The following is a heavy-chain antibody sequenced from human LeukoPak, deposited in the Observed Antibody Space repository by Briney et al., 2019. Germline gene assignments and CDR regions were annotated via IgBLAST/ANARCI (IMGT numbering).Heavy chain of an antibody. CDR3: ARDGMSGWYLGS. CDR1: GGSISSYY. V-gene: IGHV4-59*01. D-gene: IGHD6-19*01. Sequence: SETLSLTCTVSGGSISSYYWSWIRQPPGKGLEWIGYIYYSGSTNYNPSLKSRVTISVDTSKNQFSLKLSSVTAADTAVYYCARDGMSGWYLGSWGQGTLVTVSS. CDR2: IYYSGST. J-gene: IGHJ4*02.